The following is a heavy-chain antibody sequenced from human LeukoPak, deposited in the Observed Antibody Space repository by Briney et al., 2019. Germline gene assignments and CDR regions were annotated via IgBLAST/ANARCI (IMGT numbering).Heavy chain of an antibody. CDR3: ARGDIAAAGTSTPADY. V-gene: IGHV1-69*13. CDR1: GGTFISYA. J-gene: IGHJ4*02. D-gene: IGHD6-13*01. Sequence: SVKVSCKASGGTFISYAISWVRQAPGQGREWMGGIIPIFGTANYAQKFQGRVTITADESTSTAYMELSSLRSEDTAVYYCARGDIAAAGTSTPADYWGQGTLVTVSS. CDR2: IIPIFGTA.